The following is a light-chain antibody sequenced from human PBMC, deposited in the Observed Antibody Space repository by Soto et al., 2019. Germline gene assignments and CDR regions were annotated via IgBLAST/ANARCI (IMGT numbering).Light chain of an antibody. J-gene: IGKJ5*01. CDR3: QQSYSTPLT. CDR1: QSVSNNY. Sequence: EIVLTQSPATLSSFPGDRVTLSCRASQSVSNNYLAWYQQKPGQAPRLLIYGASNRATGIPDRFSGSGSGTDFTLTISSLQPEDFATYYCQQSYSTPLTFGQGTRLEVK. CDR2: GAS. V-gene: IGKV3D-20*02.